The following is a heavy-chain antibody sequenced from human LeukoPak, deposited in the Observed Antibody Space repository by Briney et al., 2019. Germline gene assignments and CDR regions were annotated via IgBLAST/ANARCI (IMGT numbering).Heavy chain of an antibody. J-gene: IGHJ6*04. CDR1: GFTFSSYA. D-gene: IGHD3-3*01. Sequence: GGSLRLSCAASGFTFSSYAMSWVRRAPGKGLQWVSVISGRGGVYQADTVKGRFTISRDNSKNTLYLQMNSLRAEDTAVYYCAKNPRDYLEWLFQDVWGKGTTVTVSS. V-gene: IGHV3-23*01. CDR2: ISGRGGV. CDR3: AKNPRDYLEWLFQDV.